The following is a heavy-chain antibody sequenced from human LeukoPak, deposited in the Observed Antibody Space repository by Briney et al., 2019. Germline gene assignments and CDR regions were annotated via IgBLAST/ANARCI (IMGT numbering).Heavy chain of an antibody. CDR3: AGGGSNRRFDF. V-gene: IGHV3-48*03. J-gene: IGHJ4*02. CDR2: ITGSGNSI. CDR1: GFTFSNYE. D-gene: IGHD3-16*02. Sequence: GGSLRLSCAASGFTFSNYEMNWVRQAPGKGLEWVSYITGSGNSINYADSVRGRFTISRDNSNNTLYLQMNSLRAEDTAIYFCAGGGSNRRFDFWGQGTLVTVSS.